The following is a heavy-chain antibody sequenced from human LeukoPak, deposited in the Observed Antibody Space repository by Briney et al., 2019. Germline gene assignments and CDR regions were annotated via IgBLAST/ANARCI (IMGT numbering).Heavy chain of an antibody. CDR2: IRYDGSNK. Sequence: GGSLRLSCAASGFTFSSYGMHWVRQAPGKGLEWVAFIRYDGSNKYYADSVKGRFTISRDNSKNALYLQMNSLRAEDTAVYYCAKMAYSYGSLDYWGQGTLVTVSS. V-gene: IGHV3-30*02. D-gene: IGHD5-18*01. J-gene: IGHJ4*02. CDR1: GFTFSSYG. CDR3: AKMAYSYGSLDY.